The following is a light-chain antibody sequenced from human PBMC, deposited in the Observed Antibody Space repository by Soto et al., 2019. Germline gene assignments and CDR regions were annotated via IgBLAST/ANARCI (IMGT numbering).Light chain of an antibody. V-gene: IGKV3-15*01. CDR2: DAS. CDR3: QQYNNWPRT. CDR1: QSVSSN. J-gene: IGKJ1*01. Sequence: DILMTQSPATLSVSPGERATLSCRASQSVSSNLAWYQQKPGQAPTLLVADASTRATGIPVSFSGSGSGTEFTLTISSLHSEDFAIYYCQQYNNWPRTFGQGTKVEFK.